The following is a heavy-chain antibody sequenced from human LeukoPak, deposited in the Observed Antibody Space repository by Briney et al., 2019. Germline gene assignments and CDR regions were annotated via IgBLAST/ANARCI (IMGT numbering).Heavy chain of an antibody. V-gene: IGHV3-23*01. CDR2: ISGSGGST. CDR1: GFTFSSYA. CDR3: ARRWIAAANYYYYYYMDV. Sequence: GGCLRLSCVASGFTFSSYAMSWVRQAPGKGLEWVSAISGSGGSTYYADSVKGRFTISRDNSKNTLYLQMNSLRAEDTAVYYCARRWIAAANYYYYYYMDVWGKGTTVTVSS. J-gene: IGHJ6*03. D-gene: IGHD6-13*01.